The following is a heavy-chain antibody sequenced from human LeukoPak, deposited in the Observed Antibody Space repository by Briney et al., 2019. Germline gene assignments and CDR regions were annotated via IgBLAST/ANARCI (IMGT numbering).Heavy chain of an antibody. J-gene: IGHJ6*03. Sequence: GESLKISCKGSGYSFTSYWIGWVRQMPGKGLEWMGIIYPGDSDTRYSPSFQGQVTISADKSIRTAYLQWSSLKASDTAMYYCARSFQRTGLFQGMDVWGKGTTVTVSS. CDR3: ARSFQRTGLFQGMDV. CDR1: GYSFTSYW. D-gene: IGHD3-22*01. V-gene: IGHV5-51*01. CDR2: IYPGDSDT.